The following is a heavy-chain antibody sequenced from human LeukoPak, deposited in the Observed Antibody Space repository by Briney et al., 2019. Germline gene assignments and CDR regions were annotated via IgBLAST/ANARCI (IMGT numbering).Heavy chain of an antibody. CDR1: GGSISSSTNW. Sequence: PSETLSLTCAVSGGSISSSTNWWSWVRQPPGKGLEWIGEIYHSGGTNYNPSLKSRITISVDKSQNQFSLKVNSLTAADTAVYYCATNGYYCMDVWGKGTTVTVSS. CDR2: IYHSGGT. V-gene: IGHV4-4*02. D-gene: IGHD2-8*01. CDR3: ATNGYYCMDV. J-gene: IGHJ6*03.